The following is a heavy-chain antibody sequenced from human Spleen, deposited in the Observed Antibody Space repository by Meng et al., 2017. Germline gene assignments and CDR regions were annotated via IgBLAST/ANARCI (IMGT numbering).Heavy chain of an antibody. CDR1: GFTFNSYE. CDR2: ISDSGSSI. V-gene: IGHV3-48*03. CDR3: ARAGFRSGGTHGGFDP. Sequence: LSLTCAASGFTFNSYEMIWVRQAPGKGLEWVSYISDSGSSIYYADSVKGRFTISRDNAKNSLYLQMNSLRAEDTAVYYCARAGFRSGGTHGGFDPWGQGTLVTVSS. J-gene: IGHJ5*02. D-gene: IGHD2-15*01.